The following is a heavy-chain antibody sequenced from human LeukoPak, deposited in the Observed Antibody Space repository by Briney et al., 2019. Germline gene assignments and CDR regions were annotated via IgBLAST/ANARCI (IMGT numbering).Heavy chain of an antibody. Sequence: PSETLSLTCAVYGGSFSGYYWSWIRQPPGKGLEWIGEINHSGSTNYNPSLKSRVTISADTSKNQFSLKLSSVTAADTAVYYCARARIRFDPWGQGTLVTVSS. CDR2: INHSGST. V-gene: IGHV4-34*01. J-gene: IGHJ5*02. CDR3: ARARIRFDP. CDR1: GGSFSGYY. D-gene: IGHD6-6*01.